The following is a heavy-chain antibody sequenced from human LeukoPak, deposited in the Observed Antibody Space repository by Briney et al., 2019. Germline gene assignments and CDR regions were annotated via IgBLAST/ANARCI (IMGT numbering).Heavy chain of an antibody. D-gene: IGHD6-19*01. J-gene: IGHJ6*02. CDR3: ARDVPYSSGWSYYYYYGMDV. Sequence: VASVNVSCKVSGYTLTELSMHWVRQAPGQGLEWMGIINPSGGSTSYAQKFQGRVTMTRDTSTSTVYMELSSLRSEDTAVYYCARDVPYSSGWSYYYYYGMDVWGQGTTVTVSS. CDR1: GYTLTELS. CDR2: INPSGGST. V-gene: IGHV1-46*01.